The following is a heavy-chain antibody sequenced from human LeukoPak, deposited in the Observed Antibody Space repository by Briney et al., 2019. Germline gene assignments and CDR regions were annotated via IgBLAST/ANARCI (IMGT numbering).Heavy chain of an antibody. J-gene: IGHJ4*02. CDR1: GFTFSTYA. V-gene: IGHV3-48*04. CDR3: ASPYSYYYDSSDDY. CDR2: ISSSGSTI. D-gene: IGHD3-22*01. Sequence: GGSLRLSCAASGFTFSTYAMTWVRHAPGKGLEWVSYISSSGSTIYYADSVKGRFTISRDNAKNSLYLQMNSLRAEDTAVYYCASPYSYYYDSSDDYWGQGTLVTVSS.